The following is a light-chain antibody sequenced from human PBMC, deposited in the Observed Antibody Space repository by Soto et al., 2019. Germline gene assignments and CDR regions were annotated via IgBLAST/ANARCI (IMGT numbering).Light chain of an antibody. CDR3: QVWDSSSDSRGVV. CDR1: NIGSKS. Sequence: SYELTQPPSVSVAPGKTARITCGGNNIGSKSVHWYQQKPGQAPVLVIYYDSDRPSGIPERFSGSNSGNTATLTISRVEAGDEADYYCQVWDSSSDSRGVVFGGGTQLTVL. V-gene: IGLV3-21*04. CDR2: YDS. J-gene: IGLJ2*01.